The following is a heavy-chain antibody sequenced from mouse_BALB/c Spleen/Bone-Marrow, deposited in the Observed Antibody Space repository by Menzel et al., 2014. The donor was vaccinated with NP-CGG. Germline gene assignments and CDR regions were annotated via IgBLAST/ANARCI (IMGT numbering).Heavy chain of an antibody. CDR2: IWRGGTT. D-gene: IGHD1-1*01. CDR1: GFSLTNYG. V-gene: IGHV2-5-1*01. J-gene: IGHJ3*01. CDR3: AKGHYGSSPFAY. Sequence: VQLQQSGPSLVQLSQSLSITCTVSGFSLTNYGIYWVRQSPGKGLEWLGVIWRGGTTDYNAAFMSRLSITKDNSKSQVFFKMNSLQADDTAIYYCAKGHYGSSPFAYWGQGTLVTVSA.